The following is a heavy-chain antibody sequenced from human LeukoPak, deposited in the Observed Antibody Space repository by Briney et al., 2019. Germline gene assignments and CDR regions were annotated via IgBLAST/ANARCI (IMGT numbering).Heavy chain of an antibody. CDR3: ARDEQQLGRAFDC. D-gene: IGHD6-13*01. CDR2: ISWNSGST. J-gene: IGHJ4*02. V-gene: IGHV3-9*01. Sequence: PGRSLRLSCAASGFTFDDYAMHWVRQAPGKGLEWVSGISWNSGSTSYADSVKGRFTISRDNAKNTLYLQMSSLRAEDTAVYYCARDEQQLGRAFDCWGQGTLVTVSS. CDR1: GFTFDDYA.